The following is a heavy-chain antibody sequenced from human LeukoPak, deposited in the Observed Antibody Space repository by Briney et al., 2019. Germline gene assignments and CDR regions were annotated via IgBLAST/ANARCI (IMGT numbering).Heavy chain of an antibody. CDR2: ISSRGSTI. J-gene: IGHJ6*02. V-gene: IGHV3-11*04. D-gene: IGHD6-19*01. CDR1: GFTFSDYY. Sequence: GGSLRLSCAASGFTFSDYYMSWIRQAPGKGLEWVSYISSRGSTIYYADSVKGRFTISRDNSKNTLYLQMNSLRAEDTAVYYCARDLTPYSSGWYDYGMDVWGQGTTVTVSS. CDR3: ARDLTPYSSGWYDYGMDV.